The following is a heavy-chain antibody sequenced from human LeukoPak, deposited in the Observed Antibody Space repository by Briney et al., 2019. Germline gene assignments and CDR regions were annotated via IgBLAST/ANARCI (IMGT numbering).Heavy chain of an antibody. Sequence: GGSPKLSCAASGFTFSGSAIHWVRQASGKGLEWVGRIRSKVYSYAPAYAASVKGRFTISRDDSKNTAYLQMNSLKIEATAVYYCTVAYCGSDCYSGYWGQGTLVTVSS. CDR3: TVAYCGSDCYSGY. V-gene: IGHV3-73*01. CDR1: GFTFSGSA. D-gene: IGHD2-21*02. CDR2: IRSKVYSYAP. J-gene: IGHJ4*02.